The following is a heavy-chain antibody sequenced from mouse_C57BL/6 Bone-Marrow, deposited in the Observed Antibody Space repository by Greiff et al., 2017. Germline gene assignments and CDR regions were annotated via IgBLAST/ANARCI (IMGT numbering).Heavy chain of an antibody. CDR3: AIYYDYDGYYAMDY. CDR2: IYPGDGDT. Sequence: ESGPELVKPGASVKISCKASGYAFSSSWMNWVKQRPGKGLEWIGRIYPGDGDTNYNGQFKGKATLTADKSSSTAYMQLSSLTPEDSAVYFCAIYYDYDGYYAMDYWGQGTSVTVSS. V-gene: IGHV1-82*01. J-gene: IGHJ4*01. D-gene: IGHD2-4*01. CDR1: GYAFSSSW.